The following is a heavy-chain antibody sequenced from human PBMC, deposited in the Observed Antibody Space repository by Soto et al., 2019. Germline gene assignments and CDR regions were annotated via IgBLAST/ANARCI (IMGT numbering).Heavy chain of an antibody. Sequence: PSETLSLTCTVSGGSISSDYWSWIRQPPGKGLEWIGYIYYSGSTNYNPSLKSRVTISVDTSKNQFSLKLSSVTAADTAVYYCARHPTLGYTYGHPYWFDYWGQGTLVTVSS. J-gene: IGHJ4*02. CDR1: GGSISSDY. D-gene: IGHD5-18*01. CDR3: ARHPTLGYTYGHPYWFDY. CDR2: IYYSGST. V-gene: IGHV4-59*08.